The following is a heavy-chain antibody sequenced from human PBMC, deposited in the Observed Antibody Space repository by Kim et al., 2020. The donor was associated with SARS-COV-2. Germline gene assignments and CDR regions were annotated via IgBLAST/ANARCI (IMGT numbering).Heavy chain of an antibody. J-gene: IGHJ4*02. V-gene: IGHV7-4-1*02. Sequence: YAQGFTGRFVFSLDTSVSTAYLQISSLKAEDTAVYYCARWDSLGELSHDYWGQGTLVTVSS. D-gene: IGHD3-16*02. CDR3: ARWDSLGELSHDY.